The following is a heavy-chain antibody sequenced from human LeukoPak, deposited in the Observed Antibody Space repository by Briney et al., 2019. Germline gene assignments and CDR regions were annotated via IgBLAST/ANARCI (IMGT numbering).Heavy chain of an antibody. J-gene: IGHJ4*02. D-gene: IGHD4-17*01. CDR1: GGSISSYY. V-gene: IGHV4-59*01. CDR2: IYYSGST. CDR3: AREVPDYGDYFDY. Sequence: SETLSLTCTVSGGSISSYYWSWIRQPPGKGLEWIGYIYYSGSTNYNPSLKSRVTISVDTSKNQFSLKLSSVTAADTAVYYCAREVPDYGDYFDYWGQGPRSPSPQ.